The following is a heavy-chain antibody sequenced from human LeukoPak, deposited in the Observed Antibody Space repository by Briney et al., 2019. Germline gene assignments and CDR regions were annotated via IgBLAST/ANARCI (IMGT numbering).Heavy chain of an antibody. CDR1: GFTFSSYA. CDR2: ISGSGGST. CDR3: AKAYYYDSSGYHPFDY. D-gene: IGHD3-22*01. J-gene: IGHJ4*02. V-gene: IGHV3-23*01. Sequence: PGGSLRLSCAASGFTFSSYAMSWVRQAPGKGLEWVSGISGSGGSTHYADSVKGRFTISRDISKNTLYLQMNSLRAEDTAVYYCAKAYYYDSSGYHPFDYWGQGTLVTVSS.